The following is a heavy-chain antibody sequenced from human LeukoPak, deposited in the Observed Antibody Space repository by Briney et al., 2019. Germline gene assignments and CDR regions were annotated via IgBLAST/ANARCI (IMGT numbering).Heavy chain of an antibody. V-gene: IGHV3-48*03. J-gene: IGHJ4*02. CDR3: ARPDGDYYYGSGSYFHY. CDR2: ISSSGTTI. D-gene: IGHD3-10*01. CDR1: GFTFSSYE. Sequence: GGSLRLSCAASGFTFSSYEMNWVRQAPGKGLEWVSYISSSGTTIYYADSVKGRFTISRDNAKNSLYLQMNSLRAENTAVYYCARPDGDYYYGSGSYFHYWGQGTLVTVSS.